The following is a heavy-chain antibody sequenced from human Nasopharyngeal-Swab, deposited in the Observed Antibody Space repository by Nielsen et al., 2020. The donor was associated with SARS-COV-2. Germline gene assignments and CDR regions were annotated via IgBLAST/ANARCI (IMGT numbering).Heavy chain of an antibody. CDR1: GFAFNKYG. CDR2: IWYDGSNK. CDR3: AKDLQWFGELLPDYFDY. Sequence: GGSLRLSCAASGFAFNKYGMHWVRQAPGKGLEWVALIWYDGSNKNYGDSVKGRFTISRDDSKNTGYLQMNSLRAEDTAVYYCAKDLQWFGELLPDYFDYWGQGTLVTVSS. D-gene: IGHD3-10*01. J-gene: IGHJ4*02. V-gene: IGHV3-30*02.